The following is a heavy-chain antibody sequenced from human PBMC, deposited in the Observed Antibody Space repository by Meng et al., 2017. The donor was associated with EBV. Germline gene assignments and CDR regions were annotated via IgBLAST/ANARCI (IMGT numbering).Heavy chain of an antibody. CDR3: ARGRGVYCSGGSCYPGWFDP. J-gene: IGHJ5*02. CDR2: MNPNSGNT. V-gene: IGHV1-8*01. D-gene: IGHD2-15*01. Sequence: QGQRGQAGAEWKKPGASVKVSCKASGYTFTSYDINWVRQATGQGLEWMGWMNPNSGNTGYAQKFQGRVTMTRNTSISTAYMELSSLRSEDTAVYYCARGRGVYCSGGSCYPGWFDPWGQGTLVTVSS. CDR1: GYTFTSYD.